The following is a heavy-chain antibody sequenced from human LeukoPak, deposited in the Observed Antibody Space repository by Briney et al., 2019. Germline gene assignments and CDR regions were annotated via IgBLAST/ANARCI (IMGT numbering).Heavy chain of an antibody. D-gene: IGHD2-2*01. CDR2: ISSGGDAT. CDR3: AKRDTRGRYYFDS. Sequence: GGSLRLSCAASRFTFSSYAMSWVRQAPGKGLDWVSAISSGGDATYYADSVKGRFTISRDNSKNTLFLHMNSLRAEDTAVYFCAKRDTRGRYYFDSWGPGTLVTVSS. J-gene: IGHJ4*02. V-gene: IGHV3-23*01. CDR1: RFTFSSYA.